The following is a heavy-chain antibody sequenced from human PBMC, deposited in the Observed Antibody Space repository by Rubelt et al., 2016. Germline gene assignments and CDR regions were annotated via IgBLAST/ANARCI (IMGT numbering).Heavy chain of an antibody. Sequence: QLQESGPGLVKPSETLSLTCTVSGDSLSTTLYYWGWIRQSPGMGLEWIGEINHSGRTNYNPSLKSRVTISIHTSKKQFSLKLDSVTAADTAVYYCARSGDIGDHYATMDLWGRGTLVTVSS. J-gene: IGHJ2*01. CDR2: INHSGRT. CDR3: ARSGDIGDHYATMDL. V-gene: IGHV4-39*07. CDR1: GDSLSTTLYY. D-gene: IGHD5-24*01.